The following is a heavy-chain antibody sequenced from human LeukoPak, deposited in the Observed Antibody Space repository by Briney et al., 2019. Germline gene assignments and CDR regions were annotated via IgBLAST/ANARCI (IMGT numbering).Heavy chain of an antibody. CDR2: INPNSGGT. Sequence: ASVKVSYKASGYTFTGYYMHWVRQAPGQGLEWMGWINPNSGGTNYAQKFQGWVTMTRDTFISTAYMELSRLRSDDTAVYYCARDHGSGSYYSNFDYWGQGTLVTVSS. CDR1: GYTFTGYY. J-gene: IGHJ4*02. V-gene: IGHV1-2*04. D-gene: IGHD3-10*01. CDR3: ARDHGSGSYYSNFDY.